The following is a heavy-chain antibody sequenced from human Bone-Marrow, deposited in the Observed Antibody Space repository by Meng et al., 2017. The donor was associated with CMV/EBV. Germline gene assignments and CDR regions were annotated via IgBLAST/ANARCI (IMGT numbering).Heavy chain of an antibody. CDR3: ARSILTGYQPSLYYGMDV. Sequence: SVKVSCKASGGTFSSYAISWVRQAPGQGLEWMGGIIPILGIANYAQKFQGRVTITADKSTSTAYMELSSLRSEDTAVYYCARSILTGYQPSLYYGMDVWGQGTTVTVSS. CDR1: GGTFSSYA. J-gene: IGHJ6*02. CDR2: IIPILGIA. V-gene: IGHV1-69*10. D-gene: IGHD3-9*01.